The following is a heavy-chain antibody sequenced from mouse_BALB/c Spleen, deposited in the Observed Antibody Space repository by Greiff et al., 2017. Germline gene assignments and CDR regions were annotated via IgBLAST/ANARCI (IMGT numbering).Heavy chain of an antibody. Sequence: QVQLKQSGAELAKPGASVKMSCKASGYTFTSYWMHWVKQRPGQGLEWIGYINPSTGYTEYNQKFKDKATLTADKSSSTAYMQLSSLTSEDSAVYYCARMNGIYGNYGNFDVWGAGTTVTISS. CDR3: ARMNGIYGNYGNFDV. D-gene: IGHD2-1*01. V-gene: IGHV1-7*01. CDR2: INPSTGYT. J-gene: IGHJ1*01. CDR1: GYTFTSYW.